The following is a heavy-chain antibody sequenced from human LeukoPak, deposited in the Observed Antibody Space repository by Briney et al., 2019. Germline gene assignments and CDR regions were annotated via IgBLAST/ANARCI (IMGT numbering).Heavy chain of an antibody. CDR1: GFTFDDYA. D-gene: IGHD6-6*01. CDR3: AKAGIGSSSAHYYYYGMDV. CDR2: ISWNSGSI. V-gene: IGHV3-9*01. J-gene: IGHJ6*02. Sequence: GGSLRLSCAASGFTFDDYAMHWVRQAPGKGLEWVSGISWNSGSIGYADSVKGRFTISRDNAKNSLYLQMNSLRAEDTALYYCAKAGIGSSSAHYYYYGMDVWGQGTTATVSS.